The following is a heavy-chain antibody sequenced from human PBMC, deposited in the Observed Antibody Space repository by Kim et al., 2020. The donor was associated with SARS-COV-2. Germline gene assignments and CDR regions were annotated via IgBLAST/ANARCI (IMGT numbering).Heavy chain of an antibody. CDR1: GYSFTSYW. V-gene: IGHV5-51*01. Sequence: GESLKISCKGSGYSFTSYWIGWVRQMPGKGLEWMGIIYPGDSDTRYSPSFQGQVTISADKSISTAYLQWSSLKASDTAMYYCARQVVGATIPSDAFDIWGQGTMVTVSS. CDR2: IYPGDSDT. CDR3: ARQVVGATIPSDAFDI. J-gene: IGHJ3*02. D-gene: IGHD1-26*01.